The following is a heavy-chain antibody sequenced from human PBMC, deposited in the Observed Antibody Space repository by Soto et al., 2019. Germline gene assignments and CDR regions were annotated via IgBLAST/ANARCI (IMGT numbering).Heavy chain of an antibody. Sequence: QVQLQESGPGLVKPSQTLSLTCTVSGGSISSGDYYWSWIRQPPGKGLEWIGYIYYSGSTYYNPSLKSRVTISVDTSKNQFSLKLSSVTGADTAVYYCARLYFDYGDNPGYFDYWGQGTLVTVSS. CDR3: ARLYFDYGDNPGYFDY. CDR1: GGSISSGDYY. V-gene: IGHV4-30-4*01. J-gene: IGHJ4*02. CDR2: IYYSGST. D-gene: IGHD4-17*01.